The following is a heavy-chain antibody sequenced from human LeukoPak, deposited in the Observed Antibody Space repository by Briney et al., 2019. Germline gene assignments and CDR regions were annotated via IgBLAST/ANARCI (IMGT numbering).Heavy chain of an antibody. Sequence: SETLSLTCTVSGASISNYYWSWIRQTPEKGLEWMVHIHTNGASRYYTSLESRLTLSIDTSRNHLSLKLASLTAADTAVYFCARLGSYHDFWGQGALVTVSS. J-gene: IGHJ4*02. CDR3: ARLGSYHDF. CDR2: IHTNGAS. V-gene: IGHV4-4*09. D-gene: IGHD1-26*01. CDR1: GASISNYY.